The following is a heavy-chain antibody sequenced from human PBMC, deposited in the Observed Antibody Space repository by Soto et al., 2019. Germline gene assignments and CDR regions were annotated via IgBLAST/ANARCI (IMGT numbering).Heavy chain of an antibody. CDR2: IGTAGDP. J-gene: IGHJ5*02. V-gene: IGHV3-13*05. CDR3: ARSGLALPYSASHWFDP. CDR1: GFTFSSYD. Sequence: GGSLRLSCAASGFTFSSYDMHWVRQATGKGLEWVSAIGTAGDPYYPGSVKCRFTISRDNAKNSLFLQMNSLRGEDTAVYYCARSGLALPYSASHWFDPWGHGTLVTVSS. D-gene: IGHD3-22*01.